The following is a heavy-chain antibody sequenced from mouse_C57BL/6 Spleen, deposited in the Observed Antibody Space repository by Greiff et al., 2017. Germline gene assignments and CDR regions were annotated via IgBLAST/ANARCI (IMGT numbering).Heavy chain of an antibody. CDR1: GFTFSDYG. Sequence: EVKLVESGGGLVKPGGSLKLSCAASGFTFSDYGMHWVRQAPEKGLEWVAYISSGSSTIYYADTVKGRFTISRDNAKNTLFLQMTSLRSEDTAMYDCARNYGSRLWYFDVWGTGTTVTVSS. CDR3: ARNYGSRLWYFDV. D-gene: IGHD1-1*01. J-gene: IGHJ1*03. CDR2: ISSGSSTI. V-gene: IGHV5-17*01.